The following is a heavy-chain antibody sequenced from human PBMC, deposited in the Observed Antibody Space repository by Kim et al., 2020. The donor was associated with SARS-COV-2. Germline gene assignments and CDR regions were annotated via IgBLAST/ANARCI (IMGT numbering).Heavy chain of an antibody. D-gene: IGHD3-16*01. J-gene: IGHJ4*02. V-gene: IGHV1-69*04. CDR1: GGTFSSYA. CDR2: IIPILGIA. CDR3: AGAAGGLFGY. Sequence: SVKVSCKASGGTFSSYAISWVRPAPGQGLEWMGRIIPILGIANYAQKFQGRVTITADKSTSTAYMGLSSLRSEDTAVYYCAGAAGGLFGYWGQGTLVTVSS.